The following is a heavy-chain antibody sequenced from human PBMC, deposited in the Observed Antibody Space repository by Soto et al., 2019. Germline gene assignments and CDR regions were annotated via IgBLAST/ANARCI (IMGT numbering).Heavy chain of an antibody. CDR3: ARRDSSGFPDY. CDR2: IHPGDSDS. CDR1: GYSFNNNW. J-gene: IGHJ4*02. V-gene: IGHV5-51*01. Sequence: RGESLKISCKGSGYSFNNNWIGWVRQMPGKGLEWMGIIHPGDSDSRYSPSFQGQVTMSVDKSINTAYLQWSGLKASDIAMYYCARRDSSGFPDYWGQGTLVTVSS. D-gene: IGHD3-22*01.